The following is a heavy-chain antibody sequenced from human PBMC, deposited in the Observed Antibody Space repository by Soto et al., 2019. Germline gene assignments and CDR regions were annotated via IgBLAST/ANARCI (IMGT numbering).Heavy chain of an antibody. V-gene: IGHV3-9*01. Sequence: GESLRLSCVASGFTFDYYAIHWVRQTPGKGLEWVSGLTWNGEVLGYADSVKGRFTISRDNAKNSLYLEMNSLRPEDTALYYCVKDSESSGYLTHLDYWGQGTLVTVSS. CDR3: VKDSESSGYLTHLDY. D-gene: IGHD3-22*01. J-gene: IGHJ4*02. CDR1: GFTFDYYA. CDR2: LTWNGEVL.